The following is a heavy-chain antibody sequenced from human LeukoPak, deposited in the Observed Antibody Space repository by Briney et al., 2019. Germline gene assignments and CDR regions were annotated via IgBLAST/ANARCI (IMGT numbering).Heavy chain of an antibody. V-gene: IGHV1-69*13. D-gene: IGHD5-12*01. Sequence: GASVKVSCKASGGTFSSYAISWVRQAPGQGLEWMGGIIPIFGTANYAQKFQGRVTITADESTSTAYMELSSLRSVDTAVYYCARGGYDLPYLYYYYYMDVWGKGTTVTISS. CDR3: ARGGYDLPYLYYYYYMDV. CDR2: IIPIFGTA. J-gene: IGHJ6*03. CDR1: GGTFSSYA.